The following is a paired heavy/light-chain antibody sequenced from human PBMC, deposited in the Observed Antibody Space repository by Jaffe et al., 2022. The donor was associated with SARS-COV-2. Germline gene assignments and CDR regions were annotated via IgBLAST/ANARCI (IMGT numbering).Heavy chain of an antibody. D-gene: IGHD2-2*01. CDR2: LNAGNGNT. CDR1: GYTFTNYA. CDR3: ARGYCSSTSCGGDALDI. Sequence: QLQLVQSGPEVKKPGASVKVSCKASGYTFTNYAMHWVRQTPGQRPEWMGWLNAGNGNTQYSQKFQDRVTISTDTSASTAYMELSSLRSEDTAVYYCARGYCSSTSCGGDALDIWGQGTMVTVSS. J-gene: IGHJ3*02. V-gene: IGHV1-3*01.
Light chain of an antibody. J-gene: IGKJ2*01. CDR2: KAS. CDR3: QQYYSYST. Sequence: DIQMTQSPSTLSASVGDRVTITCRASQSVSIWLAWYRQQPGTAPKLLIQKASSLESGVPSRFSGSGSGTEFTLTISSLQPDDFATYYCQQYYSYSTFGQGTKLEIK. V-gene: IGKV1-5*03. CDR1: QSVSIW.